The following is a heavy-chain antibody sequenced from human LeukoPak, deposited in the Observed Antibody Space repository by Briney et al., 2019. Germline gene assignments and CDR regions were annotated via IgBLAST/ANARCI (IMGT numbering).Heavy chain of an antibody. Sequence: GSLRLSCAASGFTFSSYAMTWVRQPPGKGLEWIGSIYYSGITYYNPSLKSRVTISVDTSNNQFSLKLSSVTAADTAMYYCARLLIYCSSTSCHFDYWGQGTLVTVSS. CDR2: IYYSGIT. D-gene: IGHD2-2*01. V-gene: IGHV4-39*01. CDR1: GFTFSSYA. J-gene: IGHJ4*02. CDR3: ARLLIYCSSTSCHFDY.